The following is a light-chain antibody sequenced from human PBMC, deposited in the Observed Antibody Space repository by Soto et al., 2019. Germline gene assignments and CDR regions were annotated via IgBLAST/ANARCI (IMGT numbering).Light chain of an antibody. CDR3: QHYDNLPPFT. CDR1: QDIRKY. J-gene: IGKJ3*01. V-gene: IGKV1-33*01. Sequence: DIHMTQSPSSLSASVGDRVTITCQASQDIRKYLNWYQQKPGRAPRLLIYGASNLETGVPSRFSGSGYGTDFTFTISSLQPEDIATSYCQHYDNLPPFTFGPGTKVAIK. CDR2: GAS.